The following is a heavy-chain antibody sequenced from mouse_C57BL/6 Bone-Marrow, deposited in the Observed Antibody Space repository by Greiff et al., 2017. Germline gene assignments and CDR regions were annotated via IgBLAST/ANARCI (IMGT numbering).Heavy chain of an antibody. CDR2: INPSSGDT. CDR1: GYTFTSYW. J-gene: IGHJ3*01. CDR3: ARSIYYCDSSPAGFAD. V-gene: IGHV1-7*01. Sequence: QVQLQQSGAELAKPGASVKLSCKASGYTFTSYWMHWVKQRPGQGLEWIGYINPSSGDTKYNQKFKDKAKLTADKSSSTAYMQLSSLTYEDSAVYYCARSIYYCDSSPAGFADWGQGALGTVSA. D-gene: IGHD1-1*01.